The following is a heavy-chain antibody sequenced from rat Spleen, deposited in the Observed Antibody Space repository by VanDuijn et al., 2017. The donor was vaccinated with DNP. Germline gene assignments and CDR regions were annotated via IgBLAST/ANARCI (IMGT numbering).Heavy chain of an antibody. CDR1: GFSLTSYH. Sequence: QVQLKESGPGLVQPSQTLSLTCTVSGFSLTSYHVSWIRQPPGKSLVWMGSIWAAGGTNYNSAVQSRLSISRDTSKSQVFLEMHSLQPEDTGTYYCTRHEYYFDYWGQGVMVTVSS. CDR3: TRHEYYFDY. V-gene: IGHV2-43*01. CDR2: IWAAGGT. J-gene: IGHJ2*01.